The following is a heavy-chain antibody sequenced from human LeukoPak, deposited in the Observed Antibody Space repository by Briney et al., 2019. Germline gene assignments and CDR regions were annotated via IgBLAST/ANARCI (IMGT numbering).Heavy chain of an antibody. Sequence: ASVKVSCKASGYTFTSYGISWVRQAPGQGLEWMGWISAYNGNTNYAQKLQGRVTMTTDTSTSTAYMVLRSLRSDDTAVYYCAREGKRREYYYDSSGYDCWGQGTLVTVSS. CDR3: AREGKRREYYYDSSGYDC. D-gene: IGHD3-22*01. CDR2: ISAYNGNT. J-gene: IGHJ4*02. CDR1: GYTFTSYG. V-gene: IGHV1-18*01.